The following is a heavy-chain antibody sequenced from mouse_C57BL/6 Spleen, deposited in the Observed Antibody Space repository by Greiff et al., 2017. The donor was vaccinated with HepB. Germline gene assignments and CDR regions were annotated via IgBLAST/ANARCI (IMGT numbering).Heavy chain of an antibody. D-gene: IGHD1-1*01. CDR2: ISGGGGNT. CDR3: ARHLYYGSSSYYFDY. V-gene: IGHV5-9*01. Sequence: DVMLVESGGGLVKPGGSLKLSCAASGFTFSSYTMSWVRQTPEKRLEWVATISGGGGNTYYPDSVKGRFTISRDNAKNTLYLQMSSLRSEDTALYYCARHLYYGSSSYYFDYWGQGTTLTVSS. CDR1: GFTFSSYT. J-gene: IGHJ2*01.